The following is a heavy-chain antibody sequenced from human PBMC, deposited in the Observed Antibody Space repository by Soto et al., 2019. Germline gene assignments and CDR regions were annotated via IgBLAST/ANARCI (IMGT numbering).Heavy chain of an antibody. D-gene: IGHD1-26*01. V-gene: IGHV1-18*04. CDR1: GYIFTSYG. CDR2: ISAYNGNT. J-gene: IGHJ6*02. Sequence: QVPLVQSGAEVKKPGASVKVSCKASGYIFTSYGISWVRQAPGQGLEWMGWISAYNGNTNYAQKLQGRVTMTTDTSTSTAYMELRSLRSDDTAVYYCARESGDDEGYYYYGMDVWGQGTTVTVSS. CDR3: ARESGDDEGYYYYGMDV.